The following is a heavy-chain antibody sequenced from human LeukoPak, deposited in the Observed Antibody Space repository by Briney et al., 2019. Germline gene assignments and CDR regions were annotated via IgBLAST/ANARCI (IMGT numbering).Heavy chain of an antibody. Sequence: ASVTVSCKASGYTFTGYYMHWVRQAPGQGLEWMGWINPNSGGTNYAQKFQGWVTMTRDTSISTAYMELSSLRSEDTAVYYCARRSLGSWFDPWGQGTLVTVSS. D-gene: IGHD3-16*01. V-gene: IGHV1-2*04. CDR3: ARRSLGSWFDP. CDR1: GYTFTGYY. J-gene: IGHJ5*02. CDR2: INPNSGGT.